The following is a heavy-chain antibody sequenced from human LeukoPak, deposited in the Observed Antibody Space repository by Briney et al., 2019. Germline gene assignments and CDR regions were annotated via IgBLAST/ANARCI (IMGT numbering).Heavy chain of an antibody. CDR2: IYTSGST. CDR3: ARGVGYSSSWYWDRYYFDY. J-gene: IGHJ4*02. V-gene: IGHV4-4*09. CDR1: GGSISSYY. D-gene: IGHD6-13*01. Sequence: SETLSLTCTVSGGSISSYYWSWIRQPPGKGLEWIGYIYTSGSTNYNPSLKSRVTISVDTSKNQFSLKLSSVTAADTAVYYCARGVGYSSSWYWDRYYFDYWGQGTLVTVSS.